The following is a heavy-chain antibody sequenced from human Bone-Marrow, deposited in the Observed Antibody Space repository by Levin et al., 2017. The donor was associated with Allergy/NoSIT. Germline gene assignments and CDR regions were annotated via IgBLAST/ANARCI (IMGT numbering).Heavy chain of an antibody. CDR2: ISSSSSYI. CDR1: GFTFSDYT. CDR3: ARDFYLGYCSGGSCYYIDH. D-gene: IGHD2-15*01. Sequence: LSLTCAASGFTFSDYTMNWVRQAPGKGLEWVSSISSSSSYIYYADSVKGRFTISRDNAKNSLYLQMNSLRAEDTAVYFCARDFYLGYCSGGSCYYIDHWAREPWSPSPQ. V-gene: IGHV3-21*01. J-gene: IGHJ4*02.